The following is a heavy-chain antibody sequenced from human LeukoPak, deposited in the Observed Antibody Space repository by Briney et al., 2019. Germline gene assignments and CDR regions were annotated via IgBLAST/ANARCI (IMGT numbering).Heavy chain of an antibody. J-gene: IGHJ6*03. CDR2: IYTSGST. D-gene: IGHD6-13*01. CDR1: GGSISSYY. V-gene: IGHV4-4*09. CDR3: ASTSLAAAGYYYMDV. Sequence: SETLSLTCTVSGGSISSYYWSWIRQPPGKGLEWIGYIYTSGSTNYSPSLKSRVTISVDTSKNQFSLKLSSVTAADTAVYHCASTSLAAAGYYYMDVWGKGTTVTVSS.